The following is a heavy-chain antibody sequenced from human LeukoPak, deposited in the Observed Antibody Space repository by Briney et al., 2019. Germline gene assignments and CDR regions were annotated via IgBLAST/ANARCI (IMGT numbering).Heavy chain of an antibody. CDR2: IYYSGST. J-gene: IGHJ4*02. V-gene: IGHV4-61*01. Sequence: PSETLSLTCTVSGGSVSSVSSFWSWIRQPPGKGLEWIGYIYYSGSTNYNPSLKSRVTISVDTSKNQFSLKLTSGAAADTAVYYCARVSDVLTGYPLDYWGQGTLVTVSS. CDR1: GGSVSSVSSF. CDR3: ARVSDVLTGYPLDY. D-gene: IGHD3-9*01.